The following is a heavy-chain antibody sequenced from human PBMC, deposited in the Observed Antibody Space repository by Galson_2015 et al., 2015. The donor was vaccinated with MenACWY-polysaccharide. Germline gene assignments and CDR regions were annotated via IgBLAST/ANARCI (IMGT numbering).Heavy chain of an antibody. D-gene: IGHD6-19*01. V-gene: IGHV3-23*01. Sequence: SLRLSCAASGFSFSNYAMSWVRQAPGKGLEWVSAISGSGGSTYHADSVKGQFTISRDNSKNTLYLQMNSLRAEDTAVYYCAKGGYSSGWNEGYWGQGTLVTVSS. J-gene: IGHJ4*02. CDR1: GFSFSNYA. CDR3: AKGGYSSGWNEGY. CDR2: ISGSGGST.